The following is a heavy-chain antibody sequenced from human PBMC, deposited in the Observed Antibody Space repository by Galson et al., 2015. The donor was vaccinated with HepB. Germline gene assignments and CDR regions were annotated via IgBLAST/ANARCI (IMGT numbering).Heavy chain of an antibody. D-gene: IGHD3-10*01. Sequence: SVKVSCKASGGTFSSYTISWVRQAPGQGLEWMGGIIPIFGTANYAQKFQGRVTITADESTSTAYMELSSLRSEDTAVYYGARGSVRGVIITEFDYWGQETLVTVSS. CDR1: GGTFSSYT. J-gene: IGHJ4*02. V-gene: IGHV1-69*13. CDR3: ARGSVRGVIITEFDY. CDR2: IIPIFGTA.